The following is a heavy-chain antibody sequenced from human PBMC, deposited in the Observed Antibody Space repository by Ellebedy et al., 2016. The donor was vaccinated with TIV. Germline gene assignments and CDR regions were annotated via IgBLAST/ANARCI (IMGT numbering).Heavy chain of an antibody. D-gene: IGHD6-13*01. CDR3: ARVAITAAVGGGFFDL. CDR2: IYYSGTT. CDR1: GGSLTNHF. Sequence: MPSETLSLTCTVSGGSLTNHFWSWIRQPPGKGLEWIASIYYSGTTNYNPSLKSRVTISVDTSKNQISLTLMSSVSAADAAVYYCARVAITAAVGGGFFDLWGRGTLVTVSS. J-gene: IGHJ2*01. V-gene: IGHV4-59*11.